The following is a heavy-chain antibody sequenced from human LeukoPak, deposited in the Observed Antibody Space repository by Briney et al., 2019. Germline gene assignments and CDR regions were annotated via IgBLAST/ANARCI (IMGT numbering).Heavy chain of an antibody. Sequence: PGGSLRLSCAASGFTFSSYTMSWVRQAPGKGLEWVSTITTSDGNTYYADSVKGRFTISRDNAKNSLYLQMNNLRAEDTAVYYCAKGIAVAGTWFDYWGQGTLVTVFS. CDR2: ITTSDGNT. CDR3: AKGIAVAGTWFDY. J-gene: IGHJ4*02. CDR1: GFTFSSYT. D-gene: IGHD6-19*01. V-gene: IGHV3-23*01.